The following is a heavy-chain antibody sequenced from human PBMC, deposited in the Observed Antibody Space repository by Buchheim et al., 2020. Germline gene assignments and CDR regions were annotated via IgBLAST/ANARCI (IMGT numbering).Heavy chain of an antibody. CDR1: GGSFSGYY. Sequence: QVQLQQWGAGLLKPSETLSLTCAVYGGSFSGYYWSWIRQPPGKGLEWIGEINHSGSTNYNPSLKRRVTISVDTSKNQFSLKLSSVTAADTAVYYCARRDGYNSYYFDYWGQGTL. CDR2: INHSGST. D-gene: IGHD5-24*01. J-gene: IGHJ4*02. V-gene: IGHV4-34*01. CDR3: ARRDGYNSYYFDY.